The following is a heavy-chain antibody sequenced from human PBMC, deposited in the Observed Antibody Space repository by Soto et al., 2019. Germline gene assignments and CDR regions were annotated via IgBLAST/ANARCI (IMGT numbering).Heavy chain of an antibody. Sequence: LSGTLSLTCTVSGGSISSYYWSWIRQPPGKGLEWIGYIYYSGSTNYNPSLKSRVTISVDTSKNQFSLKLSSVTAADTAVYYCARDREAAAGFYAHRQNWFDPWGQGTLVTVSS. CDR3: ARDREAAAGFYAHRQNWFDP. V-gene: IGHV4-59*01. D-gene: IGHD6-13*01. CDR2: IYYSGST. CDR1: GGSISSYY. J-gene: IGHJ5*02.